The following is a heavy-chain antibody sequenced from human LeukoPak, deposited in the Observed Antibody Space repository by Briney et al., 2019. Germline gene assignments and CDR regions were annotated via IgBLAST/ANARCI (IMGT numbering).Heavy chain of an antibody. CDR2: ISSSSSYI. Sequence: GGSLRLSCAASGFTFSSYSMNWVRQAPGKGLEWVSSISSSSSYIYYADSVKGRFTISRDNAKNSLYLQMNSLGAEDTAVYYCARDGYSYGYRAFDIWGQGTMVTVSS. CDR1: GFTFSSYS. J-gene: IGHJ3*02. V-gene: IGHV3-21*01. D-gene: IGHD5-18*01. CDR3: ARDGYSYGYRAFDI.